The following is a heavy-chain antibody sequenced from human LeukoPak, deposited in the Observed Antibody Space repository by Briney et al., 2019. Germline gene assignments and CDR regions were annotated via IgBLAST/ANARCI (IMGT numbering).Heavy chain of an antibody. Sequence: PGGSLRLSCAASGFTFSNYGIHWVRQAPGKGLEWVAVISYDGKNKHYTDSVKGRFTLSRDNSKNTLYLQMTSLRGDDTAVYYCAKRGDFTGTDCYYFDYWGQGTSVTVSS. CDR1: GFTFSNYG. J-gene: IGHJ4*02. CDR2: ISYDGKNK. D-gene: IGHD2-21*02. V-gene: IGHV3-30*18. CDR3: AKRGDFTGTDCYYFDY.